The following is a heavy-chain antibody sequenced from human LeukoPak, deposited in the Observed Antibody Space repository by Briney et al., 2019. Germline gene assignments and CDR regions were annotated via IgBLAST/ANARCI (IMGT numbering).Heavy chain of an antibody. J-gene: IGHJ4*02. CDR1: GFTFSTYA. D-gene: IGHD3-10*01. Sequence: PGGSLRLSCAASGFTFSTYAMHWVRQAPGKGLEWVAVISYDGSSKYYADSVKGRFTISRDNSKNTLYLQMNSLRAEDTAVYYCARAPVRGVSYPGDYWGQGTLVTVSS. CDR2: ISYDGSSK. V-gene: IGHV3-30*04. CDR3: ARAPVRGVSYPGDY.